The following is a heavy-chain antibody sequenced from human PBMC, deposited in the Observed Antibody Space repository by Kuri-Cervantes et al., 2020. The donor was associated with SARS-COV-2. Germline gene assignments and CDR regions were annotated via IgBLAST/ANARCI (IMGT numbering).Heavy chain of an antibody. CDR3: ARDSDDSSGNAFDI. Sequence: LSLTCAASGFTFSSYSMNWVRQAPGKGLEWVSSISSSWSYIYYADSVKGRFTISRDNAKNSLYLQMNSLSAEDTAVYYCARDSDDSSGNAFDIWGQGTMVTVSS. V-gene: IGHV3-21*01. CDR1: GFTFSSYS. J-gene: IGHJ3*02. CDR2: ISSSWSYI. D-gene: IGHD3-22*01.